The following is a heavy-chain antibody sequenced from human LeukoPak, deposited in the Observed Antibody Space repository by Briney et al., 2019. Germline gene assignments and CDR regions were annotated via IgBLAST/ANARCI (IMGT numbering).Heavy chain of an antibody. V-gene: IGHV3-53*01. CDR2: IYSGGNT. CDR1: GFTVSTYY. Sequence: GGSLRLSCAASGFTVSTYYMTWVRQAPGKGLECVSVIYSGGNTYYADSAKGRLTISRHNSKHRVYLQMNSLRAEATAVYLCAGRTTIFGAYKYWGQGTLVTVSS. D-gene: IGHD3-3*01. CDR3: AGRTTIFGAYKY. J-gene: IGHJ4*02.